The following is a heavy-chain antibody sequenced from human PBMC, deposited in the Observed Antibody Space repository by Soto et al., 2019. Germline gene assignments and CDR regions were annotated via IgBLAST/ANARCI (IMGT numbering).Heavy chain of an antibody. CDR3: ARAFAGFGAYWYFDL. Sequence: SETLSLSCTVSGGSITDYYWSWIRQPPGKALEWIGYGYHSVSIHYNPSLKTRVTISVDTSENQFSLRLSSVTAADTAVYYCARAFAGFGAYWYFDLWGRGTLVTVSS. J-gene: IGHJ2*01. CDR1: GGSITDYY. D-gene: IGHD3-16*01. CDR2: GYHSVSI. V-gene: IGHV4-59*01.